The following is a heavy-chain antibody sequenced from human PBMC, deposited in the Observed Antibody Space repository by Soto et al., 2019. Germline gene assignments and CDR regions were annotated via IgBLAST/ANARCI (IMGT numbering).Heavy chain of an antibody. D-gene: IGHD1-26*01. CDR2: ISVHDGKT. Sequence: QVQLVQSGAEMKKPGASVKVSCKASGYSFTSKGITWVRQAPGQGPEWMGWISVHDGKTNYAQKFHDRVTLTTDTSTSTAYMELRSLTSDDTAVYYCARRGDYFRNSASYYYFDHWGQGTLVTVSS. CDR3: ARRGDYFRNSASYYYFDH. V-gene: IGHV1-18*01. J-gene: IGHJ4*02. CDR1: GYSFTSKG.